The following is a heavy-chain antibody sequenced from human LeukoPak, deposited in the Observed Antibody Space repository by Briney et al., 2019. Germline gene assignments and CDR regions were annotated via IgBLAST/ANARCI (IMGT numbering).Heavy chain of an antibody. CDR3: AKPSYYYDSSGYLVDY. CDR1: GYTFTSYG. J-gene: IGHJ4*02. D-gene: IGHD3-22*01. CDR2: ISAYNGDT. V-gene: IGHV1-18*01. Sequence: GASVKVSCKASGYTFTSYGISWVRQAPGQGLEWMGWISAYNGDTNYAQKLQGRVTMTTDTSTSTAYMELRSLRSDDTAVYYCAKPSYYYDSSGYLVDYWGQGTLVTVSS.